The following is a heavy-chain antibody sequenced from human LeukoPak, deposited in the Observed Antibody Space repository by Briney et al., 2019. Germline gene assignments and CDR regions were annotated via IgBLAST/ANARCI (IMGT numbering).Heavy chain of an antibody. Sequence: GASVKVSCKASGYTFTGYYMHWVRQAPGQGLEWMGWINPNSGGTNYAQKSQGRVTMTRDTSISTAYMELSRLRSDDTAVYYCARDVYYYGSGTRDGMDVWGQGTTVIVSS. J-gene: IGHJ6*02. CDR2: INPNSGGT. CDR1: GYTFTGYY. CDR3: ARDVYYYGSGTRDGMDV. V-gene: IGHV1-2*02. D-gene: IGHD3-10*01.